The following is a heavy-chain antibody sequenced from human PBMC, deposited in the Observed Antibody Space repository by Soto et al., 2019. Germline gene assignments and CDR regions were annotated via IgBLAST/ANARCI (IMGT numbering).Heavy chain of an antibody. CDR3: TTDTTYYYDSSGYYFLDYYYGMDV. D-gene: IGHD3-22*01. J-gene: IGHJ6*02. Sequence: GGSLSLSCAASGFTFSNVLMNWVRQAPGKGLEWVGRIKSKTDGGTTDYAAPVKGRFTISRDDSKNTLYLQMNSLKTEDTAVYYCTTDTTYYYDSSGYYFLDYYYGMDVWGQGTTVTVSS. CDR2: IKSKTDGGTT. CDR1: GFTFSNVL. V-gene: IGHV3-15*07.